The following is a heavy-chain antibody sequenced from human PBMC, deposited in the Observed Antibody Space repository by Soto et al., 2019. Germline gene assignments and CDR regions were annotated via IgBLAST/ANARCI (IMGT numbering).Heavy chain of an antibody. V-gene: IGHV3-11*01. D-gene: IGHD3-16*01. CDR2: ISSSSGTI. CDR3: ARVGARGSEYMWGSPRGLDY. Sequence: QVQLVESGGGLVKPGGSLRLSCAASGFTFSDYYMSWIRQAPGQGLEWVLYISSSSGTIHYADSVKGRFTISRDNARNSLYLKINSLRAEDTAVYYCARVGARGSEYMWGSPRGLDYWGQGTLVTVSS. CDR1: GFTFSDYY. J-gene: IGHJ4*02.